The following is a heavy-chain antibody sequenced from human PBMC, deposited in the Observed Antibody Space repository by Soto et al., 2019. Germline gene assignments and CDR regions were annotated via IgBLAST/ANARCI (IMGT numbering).Heavy chain of an antibody. J-gene: IGHJ4*02. CDR2: INTENGNT. D-gene: IGHD6-19*01. CDR3: ARAVAVAADFDY. Sequence: GASVKVSCKVSGYTLTELSMHWVRQAPGKGLEWMGGINTENGNTIYSQKFQGRVTITRDTSASTAYMELSSLRSEDTAVYYCARAVAVAADFDYWGQGTLVTVSS. CDR1: GYTLTELS. V-gene: IGHV1-24*01.